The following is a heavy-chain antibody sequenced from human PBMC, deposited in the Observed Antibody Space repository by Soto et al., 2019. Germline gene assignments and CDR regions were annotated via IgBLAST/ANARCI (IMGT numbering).Heavy chain of an antibody. Sequence: QLQLQESGPGLVKPSETLSLTCTVSGGSISSSSYYWGWIRQPPGKGLEWIGSIYYSGSTYYNPSLKSRVTISVDTSKNQFSLKLSSVTAADTAVYYCARHAPKFNPWLLGAFDIWGQGTMVTVSS. D-gene: IGHD2-15*01. CDR3: ARHAPKFNPWLLGAFDI. J-gene: IGHJ3*02. CDR2: IYYSGST. CDR1: GGSISSSSYY. V-gene: IGHV4-39*01.